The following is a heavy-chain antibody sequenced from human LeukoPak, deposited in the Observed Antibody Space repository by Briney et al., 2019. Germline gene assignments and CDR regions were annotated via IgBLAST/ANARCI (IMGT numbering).Heavy chain of an antibody. V-gene: IGHV3-23*01. CDR1: GFTFSSYA. D-gene: IGHD2-21*02. CDR3: ARSFLAYCGGACYSPPLGY. J-gene: IGHJ4*02. Sequence: RPGGSLRLSCAAAGFTFSSYAMSSARQAPGKGLEWVLAISGGGGSTYYADSVKGRFTISRDNSKNTLYLQMNSLRAEDTAVYYCARSFLAYCGGACYSPPLGYWGQGTLVTVSS. CDR2: ISGGGGST.